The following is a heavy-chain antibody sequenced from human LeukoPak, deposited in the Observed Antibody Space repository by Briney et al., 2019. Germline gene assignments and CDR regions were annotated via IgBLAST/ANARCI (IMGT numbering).Heavy chain of an antibody. Sequence: PGRCLRLSCTGSGFTFRDYTMTWIRQAPGKGLEWVSFIRKKADGGTPEYAASVKGRFTISRDDSKSIAYLQMNSLKTDDTAVYYCTTDPPTRYWGQGTLVSVSS. V-gene: IGHV3-49*03. CDR1: GFTFRDYT. D-gene: IGHD1-26*01. J-gene: IGHJ4*02. CDR3: TTDPPTRY. CDR2: IRKKADGGTP.